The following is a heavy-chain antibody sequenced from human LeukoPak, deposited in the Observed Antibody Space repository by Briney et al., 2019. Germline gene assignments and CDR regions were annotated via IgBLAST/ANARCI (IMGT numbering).Heavy chain of an antibody. Sequence: SETLSLTCAVYGGSFSGYYWGWIRQPPGKGLEWIGEINHSGSTNYNPSLKSRVTISVDTSKNQFSLKLSSVTAADTAVYYCARHVKGAYDFWSGYWFDPWGQGTLVTVSS. D-gene: IGHD3-3*01. J-gene: IGHJ5*02. V-gene: IGHV4-34*01. CDR2: INHSGST. CDR3: ARHVKGAYDFWSGYWFDP. CDR1: GGSFSGYY.